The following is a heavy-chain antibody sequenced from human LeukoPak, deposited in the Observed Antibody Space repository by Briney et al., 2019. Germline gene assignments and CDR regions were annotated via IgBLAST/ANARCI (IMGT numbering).Heavy chain of an antibody. Sequence: ASVKVSCKVSGYTLTELSMHWVRQAPGKGLEWMGGFDPEDGETIYAQKFQGRVTMTEDTSTDTAYMELSSLRSEDTAVYYCARANRHGQWLVRGGGYYFDYWGQGTLVTVSS. V-gene: IGHV1-24*01. CDR1: GYTLTELS. J-gene: IGHJ4*02. D-gene: IGHD6-19*01. CDR2: FDPEDGET. CDR3: ARANRHGQWLVRGGGYYFDY.